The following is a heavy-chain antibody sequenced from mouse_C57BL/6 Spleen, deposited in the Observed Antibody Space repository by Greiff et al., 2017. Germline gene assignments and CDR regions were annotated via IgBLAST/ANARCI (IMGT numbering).Heavy chain of an antibody. D-gene: IGHD1-1*01. J-gene: IGHJ2*01. Sequence: QVQLQQSGAELARPGASVKLSCKASGYTFTSYGISWVKQRTGQGLEWIGEIYPRSGNTYYNEKFKGKATLTADKSSSTAYMELRSLTSEDSAVYFCAREEITTVVAKGNYFDYWGQGTTLTVSS. CDR1: GYTFTSYG. V-gene: IGHV1-81*01. CDR3: AREEITTVVAKGNYFDY. CDR2: IYPRSGNT.